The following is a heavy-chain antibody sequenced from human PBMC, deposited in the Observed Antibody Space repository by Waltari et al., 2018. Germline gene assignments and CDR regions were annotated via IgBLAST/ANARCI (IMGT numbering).Heavy chain of an antibody. J-gene: IGHJ6*02. V-gene: IGHV1-69*01. CDR3: ARDPIMTTVTTYYYYGMDV. CDR2: IIPNFGTA. D-gene: IGHD4-4*01. CDR1: GGTFSSYA. Sequence: QVQLVQSGAEVKKPGSSVKVSCKASGGTFSSYAISWVRQAPGQGLEWMGGIIPNFGTANDAQKLQGRVTITADESTSTADMELSSLRSEDTAVYYCARDPIMTTVTTYYYYGMDVWGQGTTVTVSS.